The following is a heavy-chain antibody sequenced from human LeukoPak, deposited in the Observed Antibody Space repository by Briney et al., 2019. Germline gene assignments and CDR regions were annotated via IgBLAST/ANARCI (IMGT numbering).Heavy chain of an antibody. J-gene: IGHJ4*02. V-gene: IGHV4-4*07. Sequence: SETLSLTCTVSGVSITTYYWSWIRQPAGKGLEWIGRIYTSGSTNYNPSLKSRVTISVDTSKNQFSLKLSSVTAADTAVYYCARGNYYDSSGYYWGRDDYWGQGTLVTVSS. D-gene: IGHD3-22*01. CDR1: GVSITTYY. CDR3: ARGNYYDSSGYYWGRDDY. CDR2: IYTSGST.